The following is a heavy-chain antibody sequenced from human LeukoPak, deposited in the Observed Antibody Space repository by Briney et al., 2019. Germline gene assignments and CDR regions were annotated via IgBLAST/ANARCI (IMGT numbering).Heavy chain of an antibody. V-gene: IGHV3-23*01. CDR1: GFTFSSYG. CDR3: AKGQVIGAAQNRFDP. J-gene: IGHJ5*02. Sequence: GGSLRLSCAASGFTFSSYGMNWVRQAPGKGLEWVSGISGSGGSTYYADSVKGRVTISRDNSKNTLYLQMNSLRAEDTAVYYCAKGQVIGAAQNRFDPWGQGTLVTVSS. D-gene: IGHD2/OR15-2a*01. CDR2: ISGSGGST.